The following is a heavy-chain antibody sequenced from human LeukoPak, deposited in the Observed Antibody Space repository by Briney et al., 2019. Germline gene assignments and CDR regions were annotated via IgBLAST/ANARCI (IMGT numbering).Heavy chain of an antibody. D-gene: IGHD3-10*01. V-gene: IGHV3-23*01. CDR2: ISTSAAKT. CDR3: AKDRGIISDY. J-gene: IGHJ4*01. CDR1: RFTFNNYG. Sequence: PAGCMTLSCEAYRFTFNNYGMTWVRPAQGEGLEWVSSISTSAAKTYYADSGKGRFTVSRDNSNNRLYLQMNSLRVEDTAVYYCAKDRGIISDYWGQGTLVTVSS.